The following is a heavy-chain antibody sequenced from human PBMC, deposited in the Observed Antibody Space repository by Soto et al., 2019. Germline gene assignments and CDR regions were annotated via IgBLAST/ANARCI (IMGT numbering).Heavy chain of an antibody. D-gene: IGHD1-26*01. Sequence: GGSLRLSCVGSGFTFSNYGMHWVRQPPGKGLEWVALISDDGDKRYYADSVRGRLIISRDNSKDTLYLQMNSLGPDDTAVYFCVKARVRIVGANSFDYWGQGTPVTVSS. J-gene: IGHJ4*02. CDR2: ISDDGDKR. CDR3: VKARVRIVGANSFDY. CDR1: GFTFSNYG. V-gene: IGHV3-30*18.